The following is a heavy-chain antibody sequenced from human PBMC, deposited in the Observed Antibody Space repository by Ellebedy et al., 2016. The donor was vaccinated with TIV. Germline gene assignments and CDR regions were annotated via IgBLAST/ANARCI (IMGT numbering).Heavy chain of an antibody. V-gene: IGHV3-30*18. Sequence: GGSLRLSXAASGLTFSSFAIHWVRQAPGKGLEWVAVISDDGSNKYYIDSVKGRFTIPRDNSKNTLYLQMNSLRAEDTAVYYCAKIRAQWEPLDYWGQGTLVTVSS. CDR2: ISDDGSNK. J-gene: IGHJ4*02. CDR1: GLTFSSFA. D-gene: IGHD1-26*01. CDR3: AKIRAQWEPLDY.